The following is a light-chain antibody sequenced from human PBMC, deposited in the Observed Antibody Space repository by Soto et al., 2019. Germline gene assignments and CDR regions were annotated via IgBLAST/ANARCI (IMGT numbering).Light chain of an antibody. CDR2: EVS. CDR1: SSDIGAYNY. J-gene: IGLJ1*01. V-gene: IGLV2-14*01. CDR3: SSYAGSSNV. Sequence: QSALTQPASVSGSPGQSITISCTGSSSDIGAYNYVSWFQQYPGKAPKLIISEVSNRPSGVSNRFSGSKSGTAASLTISGLQTEDEADYFCSSYAGSSNVFGTGTKVTVL.